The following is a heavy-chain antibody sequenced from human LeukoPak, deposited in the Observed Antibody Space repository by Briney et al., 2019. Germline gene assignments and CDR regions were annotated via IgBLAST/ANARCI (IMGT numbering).Heavy chain of an antibody. CDR1: GGSISSYC. V-gene: IGHV4-59*01. CDR2: IYYSGST. Sequence: SETLSLTCTVSGGSISSYCWSWIRQPPGKGLEWIGYIYYSGSTNYNPSLKSRVTISVDTSKNQFSLKLSSVTAADTAVYYCARAGGEWLVKGYFDLWGRGTLVTVSS. J-gene: IGHJ2*01. CDR3: ARAGGEWLVKGYFDL. D-gene: IGHD6-19*01.